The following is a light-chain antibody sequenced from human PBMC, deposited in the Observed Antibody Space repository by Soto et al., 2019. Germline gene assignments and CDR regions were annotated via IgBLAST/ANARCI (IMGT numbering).Light chain of an antibody. CDR1: QSISSW. CDR2: KAY. J-gene: IGKJ1*01. Sequence: DIQMTQSHSTLSASVGDRVTITCRASQSISSWLAWYQQKPGKAPKLLIYKAYSLESGVPSRFSGSGSGTEFTLTISSLQLDDLSTYYCQQYNSYPWTFGRGTKVHLK. V-gene: IGKV1-5*03. CDR3: QQYNSYPWT.